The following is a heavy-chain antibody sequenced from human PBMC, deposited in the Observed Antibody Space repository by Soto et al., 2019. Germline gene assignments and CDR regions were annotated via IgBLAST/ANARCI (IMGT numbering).Heavy chain of an antibody. V-gene: IGHV2-5*02. Sequence: QITLKESGPTLVKPTQTLTLTCTFSGFSLSTSGVGVGWIRQPPGKALEWLAVIYCDDDKRYSPSLNSRLTITKDTSKNQVVLTMPNMGPVDTATYFCAHRRPWSCNGNSGWFDPWGQGPLVTVCS. CDR2: IYCDDDK. D-gene: IGHD3-10*01. J-gene: IGHJ5*02. CDR3: AHRRPWSCNGNSGWFDP. CDR1: GFSLSTSGVG.